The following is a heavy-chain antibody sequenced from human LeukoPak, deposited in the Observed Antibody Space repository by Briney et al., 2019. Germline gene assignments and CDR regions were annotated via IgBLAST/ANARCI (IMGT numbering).Heavy chain of an antibody. J-gene: IGHJ4*02. V-gene: IGHV1-69*05. CDR2: IIPMYGTE. CDR3: ARGPSVLMVYATLDY. D-gene: IGHD2-8*01. CDR1: GGTFSSYA. Sequence: ASVKVSCKASGGTFSSYAISWVRQAPGQGLEWMGGIIPMYGTENYAQKFQGRVTITTDESTSTAYVALSSLRSEDTAVYYCARGPSVLMVYATLDYWGQGTLVTVSS.